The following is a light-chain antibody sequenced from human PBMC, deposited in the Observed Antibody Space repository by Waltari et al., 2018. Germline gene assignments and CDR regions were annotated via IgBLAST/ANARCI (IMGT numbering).Light chain of an antibody. J-gene: IGLJ2*01. Sequence: QSVLTQPPSVSGAPGQRVTISCTGSSSNIGAGYDVHWYQQLPGTAPKLLIYANSNRPSGVPDRFSGYKSGTSASLAITGLQAEDEADYYCQSYDSSLSAHVVFGGGTKLTVL. CDR2: ANS. CDR1: SSNIGAGYD. CDR3: QSYDSSLSAHVV. V-gene: IGLV1-40*01.